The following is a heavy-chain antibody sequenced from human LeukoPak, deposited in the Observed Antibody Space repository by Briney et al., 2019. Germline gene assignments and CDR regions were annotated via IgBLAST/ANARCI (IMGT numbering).Heavy chain of an antibody. CDR3: AINDFWSPYPSDS. V-gene: IGHV1-46*01. Sequence: GASVKVSCKASGYTFTSYYMHWVRQAPGQGLEWRGIINPSGGSTSYAQKFQGRVTMTRDTSTSTVYMELSSLRSEHTAVYYCAINDFWSPYPSDSSGQGTLVTVSS. CDR2: INPSGGST. J-gene: IGHJ4*02. D-gene: IGHD3-3*01. CDR1: GYTFTSYY.